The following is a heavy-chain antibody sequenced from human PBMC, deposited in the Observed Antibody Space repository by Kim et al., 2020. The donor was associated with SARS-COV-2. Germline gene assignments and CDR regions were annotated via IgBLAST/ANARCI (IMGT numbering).Heavy chain of an antibody. V-gene: IGHV3-30-3*01. CDR1: GFKFSRHA. CDR2: ISYDEINK. J-gene: IGHJ3*02. Sequence: GGSLRLSCTASGFKFSRHAMHWVRQAPGRGLEWVSVISYDEINKFYTDSVKGRFTISRDNSKNMLYLEMSSLRVEDTAVYYCARRRTEGRPNDAFDIWGQGTMVTVSS. CDR3: ARRRTEGRPNDAFDI.